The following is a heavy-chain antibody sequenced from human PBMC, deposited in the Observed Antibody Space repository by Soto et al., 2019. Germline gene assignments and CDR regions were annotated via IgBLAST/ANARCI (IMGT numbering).Heavy chain of an antibody. CDR3: ARGEETLTA. CDR2: ISVYNGNT. CDR1: GYTFTSFG. J-gene: IGHJ5*02. Sequence: GASVKVSCKASGYTFTSFGISWVRQAPGQGLEWMGLISVYNGNTNYAQKVQGRVNMTADTSTSTAYMELRSLRSDDTAVYYCARGEETLTAWGQGTLVTVSS. V-gene: IGHV1-18*01.